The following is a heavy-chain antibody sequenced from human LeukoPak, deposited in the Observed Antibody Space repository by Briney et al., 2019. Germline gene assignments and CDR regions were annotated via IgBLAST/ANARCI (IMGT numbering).Heavy chain of an antibody. Sequence: GGSLRLSCAASGFTFSSYNINWVRQAPGKGLEWVSYISSSRRTISYADSVKGRFTISRDNSKNTLYLQMNSLRAEDTAVYYCAKSPPAYTVTTFNYWGQGTLVTVSS. J-gene: IGHJ4*02. CDR2: ISSSRRTI. CDR3: AKSPPAYTVTTFNY. CDR1: GFTFSSYN. V-gene: IGHV3-48*01. D-gene: IGHD4-11*01.